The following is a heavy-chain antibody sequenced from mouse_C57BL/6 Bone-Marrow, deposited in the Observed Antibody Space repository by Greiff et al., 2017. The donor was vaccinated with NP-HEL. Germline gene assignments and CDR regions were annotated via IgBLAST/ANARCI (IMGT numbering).Heavy chain of an antibody. Sequence: EVKVVESGGGLVKPGGSLKLSCAASGFTFSDYGMHWVRQAPEKGLEWVAYISSGSSTIYYAETVKGRFTISRDNAKNTLFLQMTSLRSEDTAMYYCARQTSFAYWGQGTLVTVSA. V-gene: IGHV5-17*01. J-gene: IGHJ3*01. CDR2: ISSGSSTI. CDR3: ARQTSFAY. CDR1: GFTFSDYG.